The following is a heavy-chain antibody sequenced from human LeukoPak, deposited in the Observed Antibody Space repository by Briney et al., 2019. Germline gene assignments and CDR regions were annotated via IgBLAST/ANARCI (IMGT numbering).Heavy chain of an antibody. V-gene: IGHV3-23*01. CDR2: ISGSGGST. Sequence: GGSLRLSCAASGFTFSSYGMSWVRQAPGKGLEWVSAISGSGGSTYYADSVKGRFTISRDNSKNTLYLQMNSLRAEDTAVYFCATVSPDYSGQYHDYRFYMDVWDKGTTVTISS. D-gene: IGHD1-26*01. CDR3: ATVSPDYSGQYHDYRFYMDV. J-gene: IGHJ6*03. CDR1: GFTFSSYG.